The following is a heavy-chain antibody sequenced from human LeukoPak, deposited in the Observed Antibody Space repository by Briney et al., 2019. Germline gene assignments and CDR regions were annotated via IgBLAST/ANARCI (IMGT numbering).Heavy chain of an antibody. CDR1: GFTFSSYA. Sequence: GGSLRVSCAASGFTFSSYAMHWVRQAPGKGLEWVAIISFDESNKYYADSVKGRFTISRDNSKNTVYPQMNSLRTEDTALYYCPRAREGRDAYNYVEMIYYSDYWGQGTLVTVSS. CDR3: PRAREGRDAYNYVEMIYYSDY. J-gene: IGHJ4*02. V-gene: IGHV3-30-3*01. D-gene: IGHD5-24*01. CDR2: ISFDESNK.